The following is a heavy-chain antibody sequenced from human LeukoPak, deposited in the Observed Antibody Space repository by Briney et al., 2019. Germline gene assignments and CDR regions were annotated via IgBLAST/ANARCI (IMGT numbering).Heavy chain of an antibody. V-gene: IGHV3-23*01. CDR3: AKDRLPGITIFGVATDY. D-gene: IGHD3-3*01. Sequence: GGSLRLSCAASGFTFSSYAMNWVRQAPGKGLQWVSVISASGGTTYYADSVKGRFTISRDNSKNTLYLQMNSLRAEDTAVYYCAKDRLPGITIFGVATDYWGQGTLVTVSS. CDR1: GFTFSSYA. J-gene: IGHJ4*02. CDR2: ISASGGTT.